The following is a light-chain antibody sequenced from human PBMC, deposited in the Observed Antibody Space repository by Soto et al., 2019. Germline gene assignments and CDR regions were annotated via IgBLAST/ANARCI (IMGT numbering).Light chain of an antibody. CDR3: HQRANWPHS. J-gene: IGKJ2*03. CDR1: QSVSSS. Sequence: EIVLTQSPATLSLSPGERAILSCRTSQSVSSSLAWYQHKPGQAPRLLIYDASNRASNIPGRFSGSGSGTDFTLTITSLQPEDFAIYYCHQRANWPHSFGQGTKLESK. V-gene: IGKV3-11*01. CDR2: DAS.